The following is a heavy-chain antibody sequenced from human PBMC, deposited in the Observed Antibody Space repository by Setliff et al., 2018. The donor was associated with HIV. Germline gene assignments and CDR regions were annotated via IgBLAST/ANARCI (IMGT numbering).Heavy chain of an antibody. D-gene: IGHD7-27*01. Sequence: GGSLRLSCAASGFTFSSYGIHWVRQTPGKGLEWVAVIWYDGSNENYAGSVKGRFTISRDNSKKTLYLQMNSLRTEDAAMYYCARDLNWGFDYWGQGTLVTVSS. CDR1: GFTFSSYG. J-gene: IGHJ4*02. V-gene: IGHV3-33*01. CDR3: ARDLNWGFDY. CDR2: IWYDGSNE.